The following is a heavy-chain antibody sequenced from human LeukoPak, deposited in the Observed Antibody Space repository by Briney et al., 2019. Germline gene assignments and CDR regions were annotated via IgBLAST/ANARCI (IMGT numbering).Heavy chain of an antibody. J-gene: IGHJ4*02. CDR3: ARAVIVVVPAAADFGY. CDR2: INPNSGGT. CDR1: GYTFTGYY. Sequence: ASVKVSCKASGYTFTGYYMHWVRQAPGQGLEWMGWINPNSGGTNYAQKFQGRVTMTRDTSISTAYMELSRLRSDDTAVYYCARAVIVVVPAAADFGYWGQGTLVTVSS. V-gene: IGHV1-2*02. D-gene: IGHD2-2*01.